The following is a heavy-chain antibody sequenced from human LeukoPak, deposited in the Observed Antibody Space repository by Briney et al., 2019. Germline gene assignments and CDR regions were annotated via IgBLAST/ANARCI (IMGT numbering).Heavy chain of an antibody. D-gene: IGHD3-16*01. CDR1: GVSISSYY. V-gene: IGHV4-59*01. CDR2: IYYSGST. CDR3: ARDYDPPSYFDY. Sequence: PSETLSLTCTVSGVSISSYYWSWIRQPPGKGLEWIGYIYYSGSTNYNPSLKSRVTISVDTSKNQFSLKLSSVTAADTAVYYCARDYDPPSYFDYWGQGTLVTVSS. J-gene: IGHJ4*02.